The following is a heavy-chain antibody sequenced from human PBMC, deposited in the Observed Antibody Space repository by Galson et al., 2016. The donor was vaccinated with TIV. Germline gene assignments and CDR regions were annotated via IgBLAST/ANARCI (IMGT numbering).Heavy chain of an antibody. D-gene: IGHD3-22*01. CDR3: ARRDSTGISNFDF. V-gene: IGHV5-51*01. CDR1: GYSFTSYW. Sequence: QSGAEVKKPGESLKISCMGSGYSFTSYWIGWVRQMPGKGLEWMGIIYPGDSDTSYSPSFQGQVTITADKSTRTAYLQWSSLKASDTAVYYCARRDSTGISNFDFWGQGTLVTVSS. J-gene: IGHJ4*02. CDR2: IYPGDSDT.